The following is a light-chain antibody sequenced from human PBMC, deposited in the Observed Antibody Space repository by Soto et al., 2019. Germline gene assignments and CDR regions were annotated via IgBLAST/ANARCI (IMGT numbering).Light chain of an antibody. J-gene: IGKJ1*01. CDR2: DAS. CDR3: HHHHSLPPWT. Sequence: DIPMTQSPSSLSTFVGDRVTMTCQASQDISNSLNWYQQKPGKPPQLLIYDASNLETGVSPRCSAGGSGTNFTLTINSLQPEDLATYYCHHHHSLPPWTFGPGTKVEI. CDR1: QDISNS. V-gene: IGKV1-33*01.